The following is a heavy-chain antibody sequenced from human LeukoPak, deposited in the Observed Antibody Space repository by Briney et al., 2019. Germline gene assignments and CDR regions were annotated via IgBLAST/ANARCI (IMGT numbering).Heavy chain of an antibody. CDR2: IYYSGST. J-gene: IGHJ6*03. D-gene: IGHD6-19*01. V-gene: IGHV4-59*01. Sequence: SETLSLTCTVSGGSISGYYWSWIRQPPGKGLEWIGYIYYSGSTNYNPSLKSRVTISVDTSKNQFSLKLSSVTAADTAVYYCAGMTVAGYYYYYYMDVWGKGTTVTISS. CDR3: AGMTVAGYYYYYYMDV. CDR1: GGSISGYY.